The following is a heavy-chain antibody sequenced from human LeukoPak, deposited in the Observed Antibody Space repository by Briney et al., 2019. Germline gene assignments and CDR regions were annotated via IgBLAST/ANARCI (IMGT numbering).Heavy chain of an antibody. D-gene: IGHD3-16*01. CDR3: ARESLSYYYYYMDV. J-gene: IGHJ6*03. Sequence: ASVNASCKASGYTFTIYDTNWVRQATGQGLEWIGWMNPNSGNTGYAQKFQGRVTMTRNTSISTAYMELSSLRSEDTAVYYCARESLSYYYYYMDVWGKGTTVTVSS. V-gene: IGHV1-8*01. CDR1: GYTFTIYD. CDR2: MNPNSGNT.